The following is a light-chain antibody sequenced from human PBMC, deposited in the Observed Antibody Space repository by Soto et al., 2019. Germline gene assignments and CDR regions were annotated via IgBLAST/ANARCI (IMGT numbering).Light chain of an antibody. CDR2: EVS. V-gene: IGLV2-14*01. CDR3: SSYTSSSPLV. CDR1: SSDVGGYNY. Sequence: QSALTQPASVSGSPGQSITISCTGTSSDVGGYNYVSWYQQHTCKAPKLMVFEVSNRPSGVSNRFSGSKSGNTDYLTISGLQAEDEADYYCSSYTSSSPLVFGTGTKVTVL. J-gene: IGLJ1*01.